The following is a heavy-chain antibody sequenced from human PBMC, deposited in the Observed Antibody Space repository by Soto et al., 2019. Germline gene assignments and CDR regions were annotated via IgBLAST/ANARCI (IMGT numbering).Heavy chain of an antibody. CDR3: AKDSWAIFGVPAGEYYAMDV. V-gene: IGHV3-23*01. J-gene: IGHJ6*02. CDR2: ISGSGGTT. D-gene: IGHD3-3*01. Sequence: VSLRLSCVASGFTFENYAMSWVRQAPGKGLEWVSAISGSGGTTYYSDSVKGRFTISRDNSKNTVYLQMNDLRVEDAAEYFCAKDSWAIFGVPAGEYYAMDVWGQGTTVTVSS. CDR1: GFTFENYA.